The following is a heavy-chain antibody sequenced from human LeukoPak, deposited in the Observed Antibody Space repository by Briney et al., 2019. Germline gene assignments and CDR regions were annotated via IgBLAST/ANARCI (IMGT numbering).Heavy chain of an antibody. CDR3: ARSWGYDFWSGNLLDY. V-gene: IGHV4-59*12. Sequence: SETLSLTCSVSGGSISSYYWSWIRLPPGKGLEWIGYIYYSGSTNYNPSLKSRVTISVDTSKNQFSLNLSSVTAADTAVYYCARSWGYDFWSGNLLDYWSQGTLVTVSS. J-gene: IGHJ4*02. D-gene: IGHD3-3*01. CDR1: GGSISSYY. CDR2: IYYSGST.